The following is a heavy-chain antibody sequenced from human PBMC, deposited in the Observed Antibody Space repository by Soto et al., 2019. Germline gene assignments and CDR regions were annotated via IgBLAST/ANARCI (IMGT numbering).Heavy chain of an antibody. J-gene: IGHJ6*02. Sequence: SQTNSVTCAISGESVSSNSAAWNGIRQSPSRGLEWLGRTYYRSKWYNDYAVSVKSRITINPDTSKNQFSLQLNSVTPEDTAVYYCARYLWRLPRHYYAMDVWCQGTTV. CDR1: GESVSSNSAA. CDR3: ARYLWRLPRHYYAMDV. D-gene: IGHD2-15*01. CDR2: TYYRSKWYN. V-gene: IGHV6-1*01.